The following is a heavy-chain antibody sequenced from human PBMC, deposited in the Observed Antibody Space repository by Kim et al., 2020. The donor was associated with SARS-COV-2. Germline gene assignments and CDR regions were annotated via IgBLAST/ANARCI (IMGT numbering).Heavy chain of an antibody. CDR3: ARAVGATTWYFDL. J-gene: IGHJ2*01. Sequence: YADSVKGRFTISRDNAKNSLYLQMNSLRAEDTAVYYCARAVGATTWYFDLWGRGTLVTVSS. D-gene: IGHD1-26*01. V-gene: IGHV3-11*05.